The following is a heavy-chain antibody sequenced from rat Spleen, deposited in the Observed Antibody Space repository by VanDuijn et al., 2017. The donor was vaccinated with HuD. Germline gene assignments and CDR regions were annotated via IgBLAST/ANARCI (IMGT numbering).Heavy chain of an antibody. CDR2: ISTGDST. V-gene: IGHV5-27*01. J-gene: IGHJ2*01. CDR1: GFTFSNYY. CDR3: TTGVYPGNFDF. D-gene: IGHD1-4*01. Sequence: EVQLVESGGGLVQPGRSLKLSCAASGFTFSNYYMAWVRQAPTKGLEWVAYISTGDSTYYRDSVKGRFTISRDNAKSTLYLQMDSLRSEDTATYSCTTGVYPGNFDFWGQGVMVTVSS.